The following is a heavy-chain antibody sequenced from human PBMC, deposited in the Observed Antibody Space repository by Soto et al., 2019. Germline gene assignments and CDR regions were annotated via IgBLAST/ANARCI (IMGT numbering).Heavy chain of an antibody. CDR2: ISAYNGNT. J-gene: IGHJ6*03. V-gene: IGHV1-18*01. CDR1: GYTFTSYG. Sequence: QVQLVQSGAEVKKPGASVKVSCKASGYTFTSYGINWVRQAPGQGLEWMGWISAYNGNTNYAQKLQGRVTMTTDTSTSTAYMELRSLRSDDTAVYYCASAVTVEGPYYYYMDVWGKGTTVTVSS. CDR3: ASAVTVEGPYYYYMDV.